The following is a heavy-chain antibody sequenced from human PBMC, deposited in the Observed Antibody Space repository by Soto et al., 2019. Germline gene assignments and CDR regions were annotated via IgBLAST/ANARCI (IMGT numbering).Heavy chain of an antibody. CDR2: MYPGDSDT. CDR1: GYAFNTNW. J-gene: IGHJ4*02. CDR3: ARLPRDCNKTSCYYADH. D-gene: IGHD3-3*01. Sequence: ESLKISCRGSGYAFNTNWFGWVRQLPGRGLEWVGIMYPGDSDTRYNPSLQGHVTLSVDVTVSTAFLQWRSLETSDTGMYFCARLPRDCNKTSCYYADHWGQGTQVTVS. V-gene: IGHV5-51*01.